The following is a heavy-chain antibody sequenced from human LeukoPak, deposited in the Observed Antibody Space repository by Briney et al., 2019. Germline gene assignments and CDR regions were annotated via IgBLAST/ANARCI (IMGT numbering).Heavy chain of an antibody. CDR3: ARDWI. J-gene: IGHJ3*02. CDR1: GFSFTSYA. V-gene: IGHV3-48*01. Sequence: PGGSLRLSCTTSGFSFTSYAMNWVRQAPGKGLEWLSYISGPGTTTKYADSVKGRFTISRDNDKNSLYLQMNSLRAEDTAVYYCARDWIWGQGTMVTVSP. CDR2: ISGPGTTT.